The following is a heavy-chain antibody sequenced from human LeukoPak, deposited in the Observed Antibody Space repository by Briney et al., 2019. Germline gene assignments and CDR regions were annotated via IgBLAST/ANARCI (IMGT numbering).Heavy chain of an antibody. CDR3: ARGTSPGRSDY. J-gene: IGHJ4*02. CDR2: IYYSGST. V-gene: IGHV4-59*01. D-gene: IGHD2-8*01. CDR1: GGSISSYY. Sequence: SETLSLTCTVSGGSISSYYWSWIRQPPGKGLEWIGCIYYSGSTNYNPSLKSRVTISVDTSKNQFSLKLSSVTAADTAVYYCARGTSPGRSDYWGQGTLVTVSS.